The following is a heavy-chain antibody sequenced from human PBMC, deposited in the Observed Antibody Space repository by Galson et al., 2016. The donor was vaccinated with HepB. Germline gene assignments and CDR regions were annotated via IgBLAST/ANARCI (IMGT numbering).Heavy chain of an antibody. CDR3: ATYLWLGDQTPRHSLDI. V-gene: IGHV3-11*06. D-gene: IGHD3-10*01. J-gene: IGHJ3*02. CDR2: IRSSGAYA. CDR1: GFTFSDYY. Sequence: SLRLSCAASGFTFSDYYMTWIRQAPGTGLEWISYIRSSGAYATYADSVRGRFTISRDNAKNSLYLQMNSLGAEDTAIYYCATYLWLGDQTPRHSLDIWGQGTRVIVSS.